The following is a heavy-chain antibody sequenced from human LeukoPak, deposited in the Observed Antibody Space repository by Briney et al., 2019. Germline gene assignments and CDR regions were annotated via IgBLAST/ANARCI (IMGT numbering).Heavy chain of an antibody. V-gene: IGHV4-59*01. CDR3: ARLGRAGLSNGYYYYFDY. D-gene: IGHD3-22*01. Sequence: SETLSLTCTVSGGSINGYFWSWIRQPPGKGLEWIAYVSYSGTTNYNPSLKSRVTISVDTSKNQFSLKLSSVTAADTAVYYCARLGRAGLSNGYYYYFDYWGQGTLVTVPS. CDR1: GGSINGYF. J-gene: IGHJ4*02. CDR2: VSYSGTT.